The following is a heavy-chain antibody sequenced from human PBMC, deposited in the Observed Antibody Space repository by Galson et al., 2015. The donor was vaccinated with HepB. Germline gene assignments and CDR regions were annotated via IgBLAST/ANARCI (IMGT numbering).Heavy chain of an antibody. V-gene: IGHV3-33*01. CDR3: AGIRVVGVTEGEPY. D-gene: IGHD1-26*01. J-gene: IGHJ4*02. Sequence: SLRLSCAASGFTFSTYGMHWVRQAPGKGLECVAVIWFDGSHKLYTDSVRGRFTISRDNSKHTLYLQMNKLRAEDTAIYYCAGIRVVGVTEGEPYWGQGTLVTVSS. CDR2: IWFDGSHK. CDR1: GFTFSTYG.